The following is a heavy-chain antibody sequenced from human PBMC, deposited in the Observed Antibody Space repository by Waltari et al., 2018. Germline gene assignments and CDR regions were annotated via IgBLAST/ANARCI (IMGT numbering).Heavy chain of an antibody. CDR3: AKDGGDGYNTRGFDY. Sequence: EVPVVESGGGLVQPGGSLRLTCAASGFTCEDCAMHWVRQAPGKGLEWVSGMNWKSGNIAYADSVKGRFTISRDNAKNSLYLQMNSLRAEDTALYYCAKDGGDGYNTRGFDYWGQGTLVTVSS. CDR2: MNWKSGNI. D-gene: IGHD3-16*01. V-gene: IGHV3-9*01. J-gene: IGHJ4*02. CDR1: GFTCEDCA.